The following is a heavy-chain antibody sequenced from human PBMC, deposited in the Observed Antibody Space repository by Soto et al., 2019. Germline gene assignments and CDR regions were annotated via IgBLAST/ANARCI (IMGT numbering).Heavy chain of an antibody. Sequence: SLTCTVSGGSISSSSYYWGWIRQPPGKGLEWIGSIYYSGSTYYNPSLKSRVTISVDTSKNQFSLKLSSVTAADTAVYYCARHDGTTVTFDYWGQGTLVTVS. CDR1: GGSISSSSYY. CDR2: IYYSGST. D-gene: IGHD4-17*01. J-gene: IGHJ4*02. V-gene: IGHV4-39*01. CDR3: ARHDGTTVTFDY.